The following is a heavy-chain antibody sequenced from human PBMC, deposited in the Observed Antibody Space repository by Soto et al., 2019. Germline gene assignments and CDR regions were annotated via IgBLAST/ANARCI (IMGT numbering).Heavy chain of an antibody. CDR1: GGSISSSSYF. Sequence: SETLSLTCTVSGGSISSSSYFWGWIRQPPGKGLEWIGYIYHSGSTYYNPSLKSRVTISVDTSKNQFSLKLSSVTAADTAVYYCARGGDIVLVPAAMDYYYYGMDVWGQGTTVTV. CDR2: IYHSGST. V-gene: IGHV4-39*07. J-gene: IGHJ6*02. D-gene: IGHD2-2*01. CDR3: ARGGDIVLVPAAMDYYYYGMDV.